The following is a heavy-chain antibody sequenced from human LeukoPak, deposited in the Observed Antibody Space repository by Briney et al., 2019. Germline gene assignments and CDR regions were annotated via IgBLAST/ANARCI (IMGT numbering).Heavy chain of an antibody. CDR2: IFHSAST. J-gene: IGHJ6*02. Sequence: SETLSLTCAVSGGSVSSDDYSWGWIRQPPGKGLEWIGYIFHSASTYHNLSLRSRVTISVDTSKNQFSPKLSSVTAADTAVYYCARWGAYYGMDVWGQGTTVTVSS. CDR3: ARWGAYYGMDV. D-gene: IGHD1-26*01. V-gene: IGHV4-30-2*01. CDR1: GGSVSSDDYS.